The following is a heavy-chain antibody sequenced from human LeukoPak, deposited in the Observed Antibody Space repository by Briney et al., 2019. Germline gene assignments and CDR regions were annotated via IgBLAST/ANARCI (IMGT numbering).Heavy chain of an antibody. V-gene: IGHV1-2*02. D-gene: IGHD6-19*01. CDR1: GYTFTHNY. Sequence: ASVKVSCKASGYTFTHNYIHWLRQAPGPGLEWMGWMDSNSGGTKYAQKFQGRVTMTRDTSISTAYMELSRLGFDDTAVYYCARVAIGLAENSHNENEYWGQGTLVTVSS. J-gene: IGHJ4*02. CDR2: MDSNSGGT. CDR3: ARVAIGLAENSHNENEY.